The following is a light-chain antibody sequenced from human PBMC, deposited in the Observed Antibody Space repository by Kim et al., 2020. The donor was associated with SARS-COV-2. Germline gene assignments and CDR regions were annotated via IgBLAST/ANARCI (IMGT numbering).Light chain of an antibody. V-gene: IGLV1-47*01. CDR3: VANDDRLNGIL. Sequence: QSVLTQPPSASGTPGQTVTISCSGSSSDIGSHYVYWYQQLPGTAPKLLIYRNDQRPSGVPDRFSGSKSGTSASLTISGLRSADEADYYCVANDDRLNGILFGGGTQLTVL. J-gene: IGLJ2*01. CDR1: SSDIGSHY. CDR2: RND.